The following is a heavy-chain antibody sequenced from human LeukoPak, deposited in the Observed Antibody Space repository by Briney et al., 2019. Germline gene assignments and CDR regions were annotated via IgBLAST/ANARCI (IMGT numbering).Heavy chain of an antibody. Sequence: SETLSLTRTVSGGSITSTSYYCGWIRQPPGKGLEWIGSINYSGTTYYNPSLKSRVTISVDTSKNLFSLKLSSVTAADTAVYYCGRHRSFFDWFDPWGQGTLVTVSS. V-gene: IGHV4-39*01. J-gene: IGHJ5*02. CDR1: GGSITSTSYY. CDR2: INYSGTT. D-gene: IGHD2/OR15-2a*01. CDR3: GRHRSFFDWFDP.